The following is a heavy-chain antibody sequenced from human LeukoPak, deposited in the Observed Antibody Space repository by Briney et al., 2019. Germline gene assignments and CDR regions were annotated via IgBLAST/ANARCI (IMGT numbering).Heavy chain of an antibody. Sequence: GGTLRLSCAASGFTVSSNYMSWVRQAPGKGLEWVSVIYSGGSTYYADSVKGRFTISRDNSKNTLYLQMNSLRAEDTAVYYCARVQNILYSSSSYFYYWAQGTLVTVSS. V-gene: IGHV3-53*01. D-gene: IGHD6-13*01. CDR3: ARVQNILYSSSSYFYY. J-gene: IGHJ4*02. CDR2: IYSGGST. CDR1: GFTVSSNY.